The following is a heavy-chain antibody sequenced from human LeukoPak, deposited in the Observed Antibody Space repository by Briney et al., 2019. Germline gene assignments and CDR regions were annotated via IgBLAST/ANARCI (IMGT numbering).Heavy chain of an antibody. V-gene: IGHV3-23*01. D-gene: IGHD1-26*01. CDR3: AKDRVGARLYFDG. J-gene: IGHJ4*02. CDR1: GFPLSKYA. CDR2: ISTSGNT. Sequence: GGSLRLSCIGSGFPLSKYAMNWVRQAPGKGLEWVSLISTSGNTHYAHSVKGRFTISRDNSKNTLYLQLNNLRAEDTAIYYCAKDRVGARLYFDGWGQGTLVTVSS.